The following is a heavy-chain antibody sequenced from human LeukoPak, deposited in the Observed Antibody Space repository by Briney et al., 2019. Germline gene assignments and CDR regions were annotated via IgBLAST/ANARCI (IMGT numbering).Heavy chain of an antibody. CDR1: GFTSISYW. V-gene: IGHV3-7*03. D-gene: IGHD5-24*01. CDR2: IKQDGSEK. J-gene: IGHJ4*02. CDR3: AKDDRWLQFCC. Sequence: PGGSLRLSCAASGFTSISYWMNWVRQAPGKGLEWVANIKQDGSEKYYVDSVKGRFTISRDNSRNTLYLQMNSLRAEDTAVYYCAKDDRWLQFCCWGQGTLVAVSS.